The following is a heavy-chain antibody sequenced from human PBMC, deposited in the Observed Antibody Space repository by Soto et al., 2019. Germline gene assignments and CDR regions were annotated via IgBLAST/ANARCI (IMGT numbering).Heavy chain of an antibody. D-gene: IGHD6-13*01. CDR1: GFTFSSYA. V-gene: IGHV3-23*01. CDR3: AKDYPPRIAAAGTSLYYFDY. Sequence: PGGSLRLSCAASGFTFSSYAMSWVRQAPGKGLEWVSAISGSDGSTYYADSVKGRFTISRDNSKNTLYLQMNSLRAEDTAVYYFAKDYPPRIAAAGTSLYYFDYWGQGTLVTVSS. CDR2: ISGSDGST. J-gene: IGHJ4*02.